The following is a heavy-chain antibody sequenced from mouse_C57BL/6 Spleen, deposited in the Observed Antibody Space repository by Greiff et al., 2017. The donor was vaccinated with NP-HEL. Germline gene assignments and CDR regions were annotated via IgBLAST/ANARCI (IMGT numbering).Heavy chain of an antibody. CDR3: TRVGYGSSYLWFAY. Sequence: LQESGAELVRPGASVTLSCKASGYTFTDYEMHWVKQTPVHGLEWIGAIDPETGGTAYNQKFKGKAILTADKSSSTAYMELRSLTSEDSAVYYCTRVGYGSSYLWFAYWGQGTLVTVSA. CDR1: GYTFTDYE. D-gene: IGHD1-1*01. J-gene: IGHJ3*01. V-gene: IGHV1-15*01. CDR2: IDPETGGT.